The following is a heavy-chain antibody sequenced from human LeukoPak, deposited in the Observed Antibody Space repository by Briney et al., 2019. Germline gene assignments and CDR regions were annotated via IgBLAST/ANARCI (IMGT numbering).Heavy chain of an antibody. CDR1: GGSFSGYY. Sequence: SETLSLTCAVYGGSFSGYYWSWIRQPPGKGLEWIGSIYHSGSTYYNPSLKSRVTISVDTSKNQFSLKLSSVTAADTAVYYCAREYCSSTSCSLDAFDIWGQGTMVTVSS. D-gene: IGHD2-2*01. CDR3: AREYCSSTSCSLDAFDI. CDR2: IYHSGST. V-gene: IGHV4-34*01. J-gene: IGHJ3*02.